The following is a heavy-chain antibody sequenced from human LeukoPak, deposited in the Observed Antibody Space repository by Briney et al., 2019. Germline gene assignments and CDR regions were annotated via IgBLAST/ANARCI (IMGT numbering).Heavy chain of an antibody. V-gene: IGHV1-46*01. D-gene: IGHD2-21*01. CDR2: INPSGGST. CDR3: ARGQNDLFRPGDV. CDR1: GYTFTSYY. J-gene: IGHJ6*04. Sequence: ASVKVSCKASGYTFTSYYMHWVRLAPGQGLEWMGIINPSGGSTGYAQKFQGRVTMTRDTSTSTVYMELSSLRSEDTAVYYCARGQNDLFRPGDVWGKGTTVTVSS.